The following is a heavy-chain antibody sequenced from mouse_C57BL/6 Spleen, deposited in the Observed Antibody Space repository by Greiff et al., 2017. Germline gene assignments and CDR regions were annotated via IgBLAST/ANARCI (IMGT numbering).Heavy chain of an antibody. CDR2: IDPEDGDT. CDR1: GFNIKDYY. CDR3: TNGYTRAWFAY. V-gene: IGHV14-1*01. D-gene: IGHD2-2*01. J-gene: IGHJ3*01. Sequence: EVQLQPSGAELVRPGASVKLSCTASGFNIKDYYMHWVKQRPEQGLEWIGRIDPEDGDTEYAPKFQGKATMTAATSSNTAYMQLSSLTSEVTAVDYCTNGYTRAWFAYWGQGTLVTVSA.